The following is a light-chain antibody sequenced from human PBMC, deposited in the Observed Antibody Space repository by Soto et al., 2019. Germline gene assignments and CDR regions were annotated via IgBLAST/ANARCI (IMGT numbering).Light chain of an antibody. CDR3: QQYGSSPRT. CDR2: GAS. V-gene: IGKV3-20*01. J-gene: IGKJ2*01. CDR1: QSISSNS. Sequence: DIVLTQSPGNLSLSPGERATLSCRASQSISSNSLAWFQHKPGQAPRLLIYGASNRATGIPDRFSGSGSGADFTLNISRLEPEDFAVYYCQQYGSSPRTFGQGTKLEIK.